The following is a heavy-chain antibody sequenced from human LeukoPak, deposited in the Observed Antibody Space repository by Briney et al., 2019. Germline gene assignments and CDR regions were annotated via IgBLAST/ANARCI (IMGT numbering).Heavy chain of an antibody. CDR2: ISSSGNTT. CDR3: ARDGGSAWFLDY. J-gene: IGHJ4*02. Sequence: GGTLRLSCAASGFTFSSYGMSWVRQAPGKGLEWVSYISSSGNTTYNADSVKGRFSITRDNAKNPLYLQMNSLRAEDTAVYYCARDGGSAWFLDYGGQGTLVTVSS. V-gene: IGHV3-48*04. D-gene: IGHD6-19*01. CDR1: GFTFSSYG.